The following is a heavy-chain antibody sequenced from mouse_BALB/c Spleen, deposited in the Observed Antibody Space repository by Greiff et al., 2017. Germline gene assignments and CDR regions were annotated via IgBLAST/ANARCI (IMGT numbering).Heavy chain of an antibody. V-gene: IGHV5-9-3*01. CDR3: ARDYYGRRGAMDY. CDR2: ISSGGSYT. J-gene: IGHJ4*01. CDR1: GFTFSSYA. D-gene: IGHD1-1*01. Sequence: EVKLMESGGGLVKPGGSLKLSCAASGFTFSSYAMSWVRQTPEKRLEWVATISSGGSYTYYPDSVKGRFTISRDNAKNTLYLQMSSLRSEDTAMYDCARDYYGRRGAMDYWGQGTSVTVSS.